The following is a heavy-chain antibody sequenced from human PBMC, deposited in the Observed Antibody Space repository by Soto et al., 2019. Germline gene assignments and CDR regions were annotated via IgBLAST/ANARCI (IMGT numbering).Heavy chain of an antibody. CDR2: IYYSGST. D-gene: IGHD6-13*01. J-gene: IGHJ4*02. V-gene: IGHV4-59*01. Sequence: SETLSLTCTVSGGSISSYYWSWIRQPPGKGLEWIGYIYYSGSTNYNPSLKSRVTISVDTSKNQFSLKLSSVTAADTAVYYCAVGGAAADYWGQGTLVTVSS. CDR1: GGSISSYY. CDR3: AVGGAAADY.